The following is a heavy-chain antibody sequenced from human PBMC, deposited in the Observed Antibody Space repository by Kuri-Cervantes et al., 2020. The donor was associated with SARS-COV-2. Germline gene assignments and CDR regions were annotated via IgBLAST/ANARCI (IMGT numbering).Heavy chain of an antibody. CDR1: GGSISSYY. D-gene: IGHD6-19*01. J-gene: IGHJ4*02. V-gene: IGHV4-59*12. CDR2: IYYSGST. CDR3: ARGSSGWFPYYYFDY. Sequence: SETLSLTCTVSGGSISSYYWSWIRQPPGQGLEWLGYIYYSGSTKYNPSLESRVTISLDTSRNQFSLKLSSVTAADSAVYYCARGSSGWFPYYYFDYWGQGTLVTVSS.